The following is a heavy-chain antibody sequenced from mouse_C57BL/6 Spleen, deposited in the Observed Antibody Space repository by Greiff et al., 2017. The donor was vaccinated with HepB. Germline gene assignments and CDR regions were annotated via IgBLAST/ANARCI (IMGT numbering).Heavy chain of an antibody. CDR3: AREETVAFDY. Sequence: QVQLQQPGAELVMPGSSVKLSCKASGYTFTSYWMHWVKQRPIQGLEWIGNIDPSDSETHYNQKFKDKATLTVDKSSSTAYMQLSSLTSEDSAVYYCAREETVAFDYWGQGTTLTVSS. J-gene: IGHJ2*01. D-gene: IGHD1-1*01. V-gene: IGHV1-52*01. CDR1: GYTFTSYW. CDR2: IDPSDSET.